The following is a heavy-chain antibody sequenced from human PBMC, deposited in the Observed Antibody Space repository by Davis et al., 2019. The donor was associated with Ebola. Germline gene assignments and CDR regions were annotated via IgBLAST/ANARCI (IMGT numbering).Heavy chain of an antibody. V-gene: IGHV4-39*07. CDR1: GGSISSSSYY. CDR3: ARGGGSTPRPFDY. Sequence: PGGSLRLSCTVSGGSISSSSYYWGWIRQPPGKGLEWIGSIYYSGSTNYNPSLKSRVTISVDTSKNQFSLKLSSVTAADTAVYYCARGGGSTPRPFDYWGQGTLVTVSS. J-gene: IGHJ4*02. CDR2: IYYSGST. D-gene: IGHD1-26*01.